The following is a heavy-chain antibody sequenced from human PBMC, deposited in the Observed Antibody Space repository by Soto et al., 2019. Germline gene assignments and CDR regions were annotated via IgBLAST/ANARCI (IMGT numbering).Heavy chain of an antibody. Sequence: PGGSLRLSCAASGFTFDDYAMHWVRQAPGKGLEWVSGISWNSGSIGYADSVKGRFTISRDNAKNSLYLQMNSLRAEDTALYYCAKGRKKRDYIWGSYRYCLGYSGQGSLVTVSS. CDR2: ISWNSGSI. J-gene: IGHJ4*02. D-gene: IGHD3-16*02. CDR3: AKGRKKRDYIWGSYRYCLGY. V-gene: IGHV3-9*01. CDR1: GFTFDDYA.